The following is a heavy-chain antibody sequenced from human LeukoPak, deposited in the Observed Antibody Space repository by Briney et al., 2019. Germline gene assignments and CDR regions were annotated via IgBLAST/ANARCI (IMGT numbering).Heavy chain of an antibody. CDR3: AVLGNYALNY. J-gene: IGHJ4*02. CDR2: MYYSGST. V-gene: IGHV4-59*02. D-gene: IGHD1-7*01. Sequence: PSETLSLTCSVSGGSVSSYYWSWIRQPPGKGLEWIGYMYYSGSTNYNPSLKSRVTISTDTSENQLSLKLSSVTAADTAVYYCAVLGNYALNYWGQGTLVTVSS. CDR1: GGSVSSYY.